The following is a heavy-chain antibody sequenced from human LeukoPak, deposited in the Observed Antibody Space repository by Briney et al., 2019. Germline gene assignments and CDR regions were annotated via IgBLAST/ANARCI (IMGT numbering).Heavy chain of an antibody. CDR3: ARDRRHSSSWYEGYYYYYGMDV. V-gene: IGHV3-21*01. CDR2: ISSSSSYI. CDR1: GFTFSSYS. J-gene: IGHJ6*02. Sequence: GGSLRLSCAASGFTFSSYSMNWVRQAPGKGLEWVSSISSSSSYIYYADSVKGRFTISRDNAKNSLYLQMNSLRAEDTAVYYCARDRRHSSSWYEGYYYYYGMDVWGQGTTVTVFS. D-gene: IGHD6-13*01.